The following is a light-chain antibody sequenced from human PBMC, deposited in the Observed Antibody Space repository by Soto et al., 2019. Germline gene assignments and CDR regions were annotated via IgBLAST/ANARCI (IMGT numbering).Light chain of an antibody. J-gene: IGKJ1*01. CDR3: LQHNSYPRT. Sequence: DIPMTQSPSSLSASVGDRVTITCRASQDIGNDLGWYQQKPGEAPERLIYAASSLRSGVPSRFSGSGSGTEFTLTISSLQPEDFATYYCLQHNSYPRTFGQGTKVEIK. CDR2: AAS. CDR1: QDIGND. V-gene: IGKV1-17*01.